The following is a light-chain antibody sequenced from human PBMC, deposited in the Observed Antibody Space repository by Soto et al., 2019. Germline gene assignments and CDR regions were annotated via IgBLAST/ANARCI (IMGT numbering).Light chain of an antibody. CDR1: SGHRSYA. V-gene: IGLV4-69*01. CDR3: QTWGTGSVV. CDR2: LNSDDRH. Sequence: QPVLTQSPSASASLGASVKLTCTLSSGHRSYAIAWHQQQPEKGPRYLMKLNSDDRHSKGDGIPDRFSGSSSGAERYLTISSLQSEDEADYYCQTWGTGSVVFGGGTKLTVL. J-gene: IGLJ2*01.